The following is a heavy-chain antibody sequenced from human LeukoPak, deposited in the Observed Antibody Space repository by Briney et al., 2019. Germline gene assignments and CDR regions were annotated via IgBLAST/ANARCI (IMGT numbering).Heavy chain of an antibody. D-gene: IGHD5-18*01. CDR2: ISXNSGSI. V-gene: IGHV3-9*01. Sequence: QSGGSLRLSCAASGFTFDDYAMHWVRQAPGKGLEWVSGISXNSGSIGYADSVKGRFTISRDNAKNSLYLQMNSLRAEDTALYYCAKNWAMXNAXYEDWGQGTLVTVSS. J-gene: IGHJ4*02. CDR3: AKNWAMXNAXYED. CDR1: GFTFDDYA.